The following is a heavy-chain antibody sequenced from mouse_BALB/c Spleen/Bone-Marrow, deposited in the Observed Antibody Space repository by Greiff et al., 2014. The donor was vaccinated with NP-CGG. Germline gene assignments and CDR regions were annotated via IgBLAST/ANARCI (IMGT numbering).Heavy chain of an antibody. V-gene: IGHV1-62-2*01. Sequence: VKLVESGAGLVKPGASVKLSCKASGYTFTEYIIHWVKQRSGQGLEWIGWFYPGSGSIKCNEKFKDKATLAADKSSSTVYMELSRLTSEDSAVYFCARHESYGNYLYFDVWGAGTTVTVSS. J-gene: IGHJ1*01. CDR3: ARHESYGNYLYFDV. D-gene: IGHD2-10*02. CDR1: GYTFTEYI. CDR2: FYPGSGSI.